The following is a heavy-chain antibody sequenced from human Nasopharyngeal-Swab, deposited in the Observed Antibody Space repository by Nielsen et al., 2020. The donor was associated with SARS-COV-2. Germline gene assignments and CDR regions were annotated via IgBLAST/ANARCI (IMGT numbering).Heavy chain of an antibody. CDR3: ARDLGGFGGY. CDR1: GFSFSSFW. Sequence: GGSLRLSCAASGFSFSSFWMHWVRQVPGEGLVWVSRIDTGGTRTDYAESVKGRFTISRDNAKNTLYLQMNNLRPEDTAVYYCARDLGGFGGYWGQGTLATVSS. CDR2: IDTGGTRT. J-gene: IGHJ4*02. V-gene: IGHV3-74*01. D-gene: IGHD4-23*01.